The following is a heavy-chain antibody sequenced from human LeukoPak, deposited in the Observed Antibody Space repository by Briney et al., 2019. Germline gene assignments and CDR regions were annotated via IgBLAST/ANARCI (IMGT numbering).Heavy chain of an antibody. CDR3: AKDWSLGYGCLDY. V-gene: IGHV3-30*02. CDR1: GFTFRKFG. Sequence: GGSPSLHCAASGFTFRKFGMHWVRQTPGKGLEWVDFVWSDGCKNYYADSVKGRFTISRDNSKATLYLLLNSQRAEDTAVYYCAKDWSLGYGCLDYWGQGTLVTVSS. CDR2: VWSDGCKN. D-gene: IGHD5-12*01. J-gene: IGHJ4*02.